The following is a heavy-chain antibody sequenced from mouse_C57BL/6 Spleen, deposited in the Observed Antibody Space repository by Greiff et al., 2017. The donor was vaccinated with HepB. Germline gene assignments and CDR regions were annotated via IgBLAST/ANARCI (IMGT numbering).Heavy chain of an antibody. V-gene: IGHV1-63*01. J-gene: IGHJ4*01. CDR3: ARYDDAMDY. CDR1: GYTFTNYW. Sequence: QVQLKESGAELVRPGTSVKMSCKASGYTFTNYWIGWAKQRPGHGLEWIGDIYPGGGYTNYNEKFKGKATLTADKSSSTAYMQFSSLTSEDSAIYYCARYDDAMDYWGQGTSVTVSS. CDR2: IYPGGGYT. D-gene: IGHD2-3*01.